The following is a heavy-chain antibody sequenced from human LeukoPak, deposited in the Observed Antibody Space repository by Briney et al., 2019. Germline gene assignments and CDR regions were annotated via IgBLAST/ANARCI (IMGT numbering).Heavy chain of an antibody. V-gene: IGHV1-46*01. J-gene: IGHJ4*02. Sequence: ASVKVSCKASGYTFTSYYMHWVRQAPGQGLEWMGIINPSGGSTSYAQKFQGRVTMTRDTSTSTVYMELSSLRSEDTAVYYCAGGDGITITPPNVIADYWGQGTLVTVSS. D-gene: IGHD3-9*01. CDR1: GYTFTSYY. CDR3: AGGDGITITPPNVIADY. CDR2: INPSGGST.